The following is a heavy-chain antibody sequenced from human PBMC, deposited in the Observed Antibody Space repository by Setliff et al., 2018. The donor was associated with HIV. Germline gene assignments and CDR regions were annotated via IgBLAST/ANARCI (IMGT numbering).Heavy chain of an antibody. D-gene: IGHD2-15*01. CDR2: IYYTGFA. CDR3: ARRAESTTTWFSSWYSYDMDV. Sequence: SETLSLTCSVSGDSISSGSYFWGWIRQTPGKGLEWIGNIYYTGFAYYNPSLRSRVTISLDSSKNQLSLRLKSVTAADTAVYFCARRAESTTTWFSSWYSYDMDVWGQGTTVTVSS. V-gene: IGHV4-39*01. J-gene: IGHJ6*02. CDR1: GDSISSGSYF.